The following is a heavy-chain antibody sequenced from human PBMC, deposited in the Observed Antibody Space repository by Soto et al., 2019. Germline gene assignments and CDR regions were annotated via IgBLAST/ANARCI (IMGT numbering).Heavy chain of an antibody. CDR1: GGSISSYY. D-gene: IGHD3-16*02. V-gene: IGHV4-59*01. CDR3: ARGRDYDYIWGSYRGPDYFDF. CDR2: IYYSGST. Sequence: SETLSLTCTVSGGSISSYYWSWIRQPPGKGLEWFGYIYYSGSTNYNPSLKSRVTISVDTSKNQFSLKLSSVTAADTAVYYCARGRDYDYIWGSYRGPDYFDFCGQGTLVTVSS. J-gene: IGHJ4*02.